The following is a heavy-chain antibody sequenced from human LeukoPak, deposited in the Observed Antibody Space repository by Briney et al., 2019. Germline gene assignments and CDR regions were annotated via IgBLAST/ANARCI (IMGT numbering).Heavy chain of an antibody. CDR3: ARDLVSGGGLDAFDI. J-gene: IGHJ3*02. D-gene: IGHD5/OR15-5a*01. V-gene: IGHV4-4*07. Sequence: PSETLSLTCTVSGGSISSYYWSWIRQPAGKGLEWIGRIYTSGSTNYNPSLKSRVTMSVDTSKNQFSLKLSSVTAADTAVYYCARDLVSGGGLDAFDIWGQGTMVTVSS. CDR2: IYTSGST. CDR1: GGSISSYY.